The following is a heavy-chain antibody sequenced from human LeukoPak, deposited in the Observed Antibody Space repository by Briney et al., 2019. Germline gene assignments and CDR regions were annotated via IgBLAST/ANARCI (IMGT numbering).Heavy chain of an antibody. CDR1: GYTFTGYY. J-gene: IGHJ4*02. CDR2: INPNSGGT. D-gene: IGHD6-13*01. V-gene: IGHV1-2*06. Sequence: GAPVKVSCKASGYTFTGYYIHWVRQAPGQGLEWMGRINPNSGGTNYAQKFQGRVTMTRDTSISTAYMELSRLRSEDTAVYYCAKNSSSWYYYWGQGTLVTVSS. CDR3: AKNSSSWYYY.